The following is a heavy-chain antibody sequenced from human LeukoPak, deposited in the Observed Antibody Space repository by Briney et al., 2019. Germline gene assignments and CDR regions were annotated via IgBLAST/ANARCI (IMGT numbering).Heavy chain of an antibody. V-gene: IGHV3-74*01. J-gene: IGHJ4*02. D-gene: IGHD4-23*01. CDR1: GFSFSSYW. CDR2: INTDGSAT. Sequence: GGSLRLSCAASGFSFSSYWMHWVRQAPGKGLLWVSRINTDGSATYYADSVKGRFTISRDNAKNTVYLQMNSLRAEDTAVYYCARDHYGGNSDYWGQGTLVTVSS. CDR3: ARDHYGGNSDY.